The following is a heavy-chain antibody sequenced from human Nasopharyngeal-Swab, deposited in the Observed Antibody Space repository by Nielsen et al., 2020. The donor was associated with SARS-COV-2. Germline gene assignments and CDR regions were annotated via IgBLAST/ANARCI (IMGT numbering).Heavy chain of an antibody. CDR3: ARYYREGSGYFYYGMDV. CDR2: INAGNGNT. V-gene: IGHV1-3*01. CDR1: GYTFTSYA. D-gene: IGHD3-22*01. Sequence: ASVKVSCKASGYTFTSYAMHWVRQAPGQRLEWMGWINAGNGNTKYSQKFQGRVTITRDTSASTAYMELSSLRSEDTAVYYCARYYREGSGYFYYGMDVWGQGTTVTASS. J-gene: IGHJ6*02.